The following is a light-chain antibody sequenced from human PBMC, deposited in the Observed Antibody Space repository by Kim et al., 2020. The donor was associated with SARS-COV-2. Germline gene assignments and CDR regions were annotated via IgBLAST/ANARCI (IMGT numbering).Light chain of an antibody. CDR3: QQRSDWALT. J-gene: IGKJ4*01. V-gene: IGKV3-11*01. CDR2: DAS. Sequence: LAPGESATRSCRASQSVSNYLAWYQQKPGQAPRLLIYDASNRAPGIPPRFSGSGSGTDFTLTISSLEPEDFAVYYCQQRSDWALTFGGGARVEIK. CDR1: QSVSNY.